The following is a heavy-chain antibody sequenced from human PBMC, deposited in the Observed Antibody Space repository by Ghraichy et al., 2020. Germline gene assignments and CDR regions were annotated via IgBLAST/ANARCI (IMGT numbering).Heavy chain of an antibody. CDR3: ARDKGYNMDV. CDR2: TYYKSKWYY. Sequence: SQTLSLTCAISGDSVSTNSAAWNWVRQSPSRGLEWLGRTYYKSKWYYDYAPSVKSRITINPDTSKNQFALQLNSVTPEDTAVYYCARDKGYNMDVWGKGTTVTVSS. CDR1: GDSVSTNSAA. J-gene: IGHJ6*03. V-gene: IGHV6-1*01.